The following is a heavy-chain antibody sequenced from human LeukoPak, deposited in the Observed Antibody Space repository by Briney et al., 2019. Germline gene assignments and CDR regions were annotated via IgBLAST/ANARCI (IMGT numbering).Heavy chain of an antibody. CDR1: GFTFSSYG. J-gene: IGHJ2*01. CDR3: AKGTYYYGSTESTGSWYFDL. D-gene: IGHD3-10*01. V-gene: IGHV3-30*18. CDR2: ISYDGSNK. Sequence: GGSLRLSCAASGFTFSSYGMHRVRQAPGKGLGWVAVISYDGSNKYYADSVKGRFTISRDNSKNTLYLQMNSLRAEDTAVYYCAKGTYYYGSTESTGSWYFDLWGRGTLVTVSS.